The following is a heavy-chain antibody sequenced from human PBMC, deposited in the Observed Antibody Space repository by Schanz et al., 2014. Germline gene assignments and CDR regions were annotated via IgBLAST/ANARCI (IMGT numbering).Heavy chain of an antibody. CDR3: STTPNFYASGTYSWFDP. D-gene: IGHD3-10*01. Sequence: EAQVVESGGGSVKPGGSLRLSCVASGFTFSNAWMNWVRQGPGNRLEWVGRIKSRSDGGTTDYAAPVKGRFIISRDDSRNTLYLQMSGLKTEDTAVYYCSTTPNFYASGTYSWFDPWGQGTRVTVSS. V-gene: IGHV3-15*01. J-gene: IGHJ5*02. CDR1: GFTFSNAW. CDR2: IKSRSDGGTT.